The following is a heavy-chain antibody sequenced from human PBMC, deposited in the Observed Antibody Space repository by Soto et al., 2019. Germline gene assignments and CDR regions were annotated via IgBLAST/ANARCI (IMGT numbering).Heavy chain of an antibody. CDR1: GVSISSGGFS. V-gene: IGHV4-30-2*06. CDR2: IFYTGST. Sequence: TLSLTCAVSGVSISSGGFSWSWIRHSPGSGLECIGYIFYTGSTYYNPSLKSRVTISVDRSKNQFSLRLTSVTAADTAVYYCARATFIRKGYYDATDYYYFDYWGQGTLVTVSS. J-gene: IGHJ4*02. CDR3: ARATFIRKGYYDATDYYYFDY. D-gene: IGHD3-22*01.